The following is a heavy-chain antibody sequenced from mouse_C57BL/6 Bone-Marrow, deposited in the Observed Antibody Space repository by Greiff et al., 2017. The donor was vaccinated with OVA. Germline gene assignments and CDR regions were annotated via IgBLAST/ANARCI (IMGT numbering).Heavy chain of an antibody. CDR2: IDPENGDT. CDR3: TTATGTNY. J-gene: IGHJ2*01. V-gene: IGHV14-4*01. D-gene: IGHD4-1*01. CDR1: GFNIKDDY. Sequence: VQLQQSGAELVRPGASVKLSCTASGFNIKDDYMHWVKQRPEQGLEWIGWIDPENGDTEYASKFQGKATITADTSSNTAYLQLSSLTSEDTAVYYCTTATGTNYWGQGTTLTGSS.